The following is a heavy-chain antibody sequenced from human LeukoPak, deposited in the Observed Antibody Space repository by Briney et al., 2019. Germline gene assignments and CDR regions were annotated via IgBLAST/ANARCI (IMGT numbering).Heavy chain of an antibody. J-gene: IGHJ5*02. CDR3: ARVYSSGWYHWFDT. D-gene: IGHD6-19*01. CDR1: GGTFSSYA. V-gene: IGHV1-69*06. Sequence: SVKVSCKASGGTFSSYAISWVRQAPGQGLEWMGGIILIFGTANYAQKFQGRVTITADKSTSTAYMELSSLRSEDTAVYYCARVYSSGWYHWFDTWGQGTLVTVSS. CDR2: IILIFGTA.